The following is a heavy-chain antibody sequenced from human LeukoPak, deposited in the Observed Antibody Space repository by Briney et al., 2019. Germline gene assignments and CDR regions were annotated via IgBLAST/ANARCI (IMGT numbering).Heavy chain of an antibody. J-gene: IGHJ4*02. CDR2: INDGNGNT. Sequence: ASVKVSCKASGYTFTSYAMHWVRQAPGQRLEWMGWINDGNGNTKYSQKFQGRVTITRDTSASTAYMELSSLRSEDTAVYYCARGAGLRMVRGVAPFDYWGQGTLVTVSS. CDR3: ARGAGLRMVRGVAPFDY. D-gene: IGHD3-10*01. V-gene: IGHV1-3*01. CDR1: GYTFTSYA.